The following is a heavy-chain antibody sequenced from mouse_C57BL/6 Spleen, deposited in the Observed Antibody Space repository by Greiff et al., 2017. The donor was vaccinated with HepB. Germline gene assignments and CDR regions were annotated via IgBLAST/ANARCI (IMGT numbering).Heavy chain of an antibody. CDR2: IDPENGDT. CDR1: GFNIKDDY. J-gene: IGHJ2*01. D-gene: IGHD2-13*01. V-gene: IGHV14-4*01. CDR3: TTDGDYADY. Sequence: VQLQQSGAELVRPGASVKLSCTASGFNIKDDYMHWVKQRPEQGLEWIGWIDPENGDTEYASKFQGKATITADTSSNTAYLQLSSLTSEDTAVYYCTTDGDYADYGGQGTTLTVSS.